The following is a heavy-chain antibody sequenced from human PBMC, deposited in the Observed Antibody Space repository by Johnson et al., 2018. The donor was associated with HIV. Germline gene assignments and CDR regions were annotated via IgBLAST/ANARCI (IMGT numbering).Heavy chain of an antibody. CDR1: GFTFSTYW. Sequence: VQLVEYGGGLVQPGGSLRLSCAASGFTFSTYWMHWVRQTPGKGLVWVSRISSDGSNEYYADSVKGRFSISRDNSKNTLYLQMNSLRVEDTAVYYCAKCIWGSSLIDAFDVWGQGTMVTVSS. D-gene: IGHD6-13*01. CDR2: ISSDGSNE. V-gene: IGHV3-74*02. CDR3: AKCIWGSSLIDAFDV. J-gene: IGHJ3*01.